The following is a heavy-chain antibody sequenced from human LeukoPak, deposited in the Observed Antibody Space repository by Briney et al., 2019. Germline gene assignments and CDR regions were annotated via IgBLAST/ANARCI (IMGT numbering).Heavy chain of an antibody. D-gene: IGHD3-9*01. CDR2: IYNSGST. V-gene: IGHV4-59*01. J-gene: IGHJ4*02. Sequence: PSETLSLTRTFSGGTTRRYYWSWLRQPPAREREWIGYIYNSGSTNYFPPLKCRVTISVGTSKYQFSLQLSSVTAADTAVYDCTKGRRRNSLTYWDQGILVTVSP. CDR3: TKGRRRNSLTY. CDR1: GGTTRRYY.